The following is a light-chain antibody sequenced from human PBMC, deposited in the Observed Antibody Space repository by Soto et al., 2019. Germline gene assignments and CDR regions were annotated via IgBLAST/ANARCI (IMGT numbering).Light chain of an antibody. CDR1: QSVSSY. V-gene: IGKV3-11*01. J-gene: IGKJ1*01. Sequence: EIVLTQSPATLSLSPGERATLSCRASQSVSSYLAWYQQKPGQAPSLLIYDAYNRATGIPARFSGSGSGSDFTLTLSSLEPEDFAVYYCQQRSNSPWTFGQGTKVEIK. CDR3: QQRSNSPWT. CDR2: DAY.